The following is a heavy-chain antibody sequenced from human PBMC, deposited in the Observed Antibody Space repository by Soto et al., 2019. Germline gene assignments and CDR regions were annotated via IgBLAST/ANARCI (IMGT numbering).Heavy chain of an antibody. CDR1: GFTFSYAW. CDR3: ATGRGDLHC. CDR2: IKSKTDGGTT. V-gene: IGHV3-15*07. D-gene: IGHD3-10*01. Sequence: EVQLVESGGDLAKPGGSLRLSCEVSGFTFSYAWMNWVRQAPGKGLEWVGRIKSKTDGGTTDYAAPVKGRFTISRDDSRNMVFLQMNSVGIEDTAVYYCATGRGDLHCWGQGNGVSVS. J-gene: IGHJ4*02.